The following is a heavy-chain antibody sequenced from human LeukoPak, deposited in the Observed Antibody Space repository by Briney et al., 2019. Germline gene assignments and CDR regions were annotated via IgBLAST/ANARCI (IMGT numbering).Heavy chain of an antibody. CDR2: ISGSGGST. Sequence: GGSLRLSCAASGFTFSSYAMSWVRQAPGKGLEWVSGISGSGGSTYYADSVKGRFTISGDNSKNTLYLQMNSLRAEDTAVYYCAKGWATMVRGADYWGQGTLVTVSS. CDR1: GFTFSSYA. J-gene: IGHJ4*02. V-gene: IGHV3-23*01. CDR3: AKGWATMVRGADY. D-gene: IGHD3-10*01.